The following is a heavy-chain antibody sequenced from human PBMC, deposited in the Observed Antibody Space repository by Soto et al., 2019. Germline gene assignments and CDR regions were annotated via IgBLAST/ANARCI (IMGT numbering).Heavy chain of an antibody. J-gene: IGHJ5*02. Sequence: SETLSLTCAVSGGSISSSKWWSWVRQPPGKGLEWIGEIYRSGSTNHNPSLKSRVTISVDKFKNQFSLKLRSVTAADTAVYYCARKVPAATGWFDPWGQGTLVTVSS. CDR3: ARKVPAATGWFDP. CDR1: GGSISSSKW. CDR2: IYRSGST. D-gene: IGHD2-2*01. V-gene: IGHV4-4*02.